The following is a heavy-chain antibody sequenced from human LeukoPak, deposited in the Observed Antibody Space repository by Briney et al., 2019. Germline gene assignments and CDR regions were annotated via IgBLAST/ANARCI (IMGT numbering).Heavy chain of an antibody. CDR1: GGSFSGYY. J-gene: IGHJ4*02. V-gene: IGHV4-34*01. D-gene: IGHD3-9*01. CDR2: INHSGST. CDR3: ARGLRYARS. Sequence: SETLSLTCAAYGGSFSGYYWSWIRQPPGKGLEWIGEINHSGSTNYNPSLKSRVTISVDTSKNQFSLKLSSVTAADTAVYYCARGLRYARSWGQGTLVTVSS.